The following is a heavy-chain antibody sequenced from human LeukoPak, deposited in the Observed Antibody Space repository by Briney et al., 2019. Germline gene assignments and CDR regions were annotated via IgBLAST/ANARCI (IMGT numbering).Heavy chain of an antibody. V-gene: IGHV4-4*07. CDR1: GGSISSYY. J-gene: IGHJ4*02. CDR3: AGVSSYYYDSSGYDYYYFDY. Sequence: KPSETLSLTCTVSGGSISSYYWNWIRQPAGKGLEWIGRISTSGNTNYSPSLKSRVTMSVDTSKNQFSLKLSSVTAADTAVYYCAGVSSYYYDSSGYDYYYFDYWGQGTLVTVSS. CDR2: ISTSGNT. D-gene: IGHD3-22*01.